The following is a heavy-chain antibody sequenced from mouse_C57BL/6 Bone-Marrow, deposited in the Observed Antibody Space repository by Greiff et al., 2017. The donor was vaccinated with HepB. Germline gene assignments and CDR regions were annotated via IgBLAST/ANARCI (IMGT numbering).Heavy chain of an antibody. V-gene: IGHV1-76*01. J-gene: IGHJ2*01. CDR2: IYPGSGNT. D-gene: IGHD2-14*01. Sequence: QVQLQQSGAELVRPGASVKLSCKASGYTFTDYYINWVKQRPGQGLEWIARIYPGSGNTYYNEKFKGKATLTAEKSSSTAYMQLSSLTSEDSAVYCCAREEVDYWGQGTTLTVSS. CDR1: GYTFTDYY. CDR3: AREEVDY.